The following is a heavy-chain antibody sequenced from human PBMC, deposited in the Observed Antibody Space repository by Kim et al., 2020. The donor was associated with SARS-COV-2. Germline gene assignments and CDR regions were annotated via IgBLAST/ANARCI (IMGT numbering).Heavy chain of an antibody. J-gene: IGHJ2*01. D-gene: IGHD3-16*01. V-gene: IGHV1-18*01. CDR3: AGAEITVAGAPDL. Sequence: YAQKLQGRVTKTTDTSTSTAYMELRSLRSDDTAVYYCAGAEITVAGAPDLWGRGTLVTVSS.